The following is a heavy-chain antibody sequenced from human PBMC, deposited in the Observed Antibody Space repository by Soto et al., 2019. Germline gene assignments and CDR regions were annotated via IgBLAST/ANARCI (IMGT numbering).Heavy chain of an antibody. V-gene: IGHV3-15*07. Sequence: GGSLRLSCAASGFTFSNAWMNWVRQAPGKGLEWVGRIKSKTDGGTTDYAAPVKGRFTISRDDSKNTLYLQMNSLKTEDTAVYYCTTAARQWLDQLDYWGQGTLVTVSS. J-gene: IGHJ4*02. CDR3: TTAARQWLDQLDY. D-gene: IGHD6-19*01. CDR2: IKSKTDGGTT. CDR1: GFTFSNAW.